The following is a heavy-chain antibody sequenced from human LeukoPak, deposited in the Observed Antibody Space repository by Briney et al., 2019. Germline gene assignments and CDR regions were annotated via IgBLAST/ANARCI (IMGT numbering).Heavy chain of an antibody. J-gene: IGHJ4*02. CDR3: ASEQSGNYYRPFDS. CDR2: ISGSGSTI. CDR1: GFTFSSYA. D-gene: IGHD1-26*01. V-gene: IGHV3-48*04. Sequence: GGSLRLSCAASGFTFSSYAMSWVRQAPGKGLEWVSAISGSGSTIYYADSVKGRFTISRDNAKNSLHLQMNSLRAEDTAVYYCASEQSGNYYRPFDSWGQGTLVTVSS.